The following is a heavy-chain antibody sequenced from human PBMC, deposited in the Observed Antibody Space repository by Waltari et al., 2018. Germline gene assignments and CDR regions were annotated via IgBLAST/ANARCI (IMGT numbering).Heavy chain of an antibody. CDR3: ARAAEPTRNFDY. V-gene: IGHV3-33*01. J-gene: IGHJ4*02. CDR1: GFTFSSFG. Sequence: QVQLVESGGGVVQPGRSLRLSCAASGFTFSSFGLHWVRQAPGKGLEWVAVIWYDGSNKYYADSVKGRFTISRDNSKNTLYLQMNSLRAEDTAVYYCARAAEPTRNFDYWGQGTLVTVSS. CDR2: IWYDGSNK.